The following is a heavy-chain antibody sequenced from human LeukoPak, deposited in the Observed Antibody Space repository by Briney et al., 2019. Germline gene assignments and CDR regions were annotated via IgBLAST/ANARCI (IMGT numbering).Heavy chain of an antibody. V-gene: IGHV1-2*04. CDR2: INPNSGGT. Sequence: GASVKVSCKASGYTFTGYYMHWVRQAPGQGLEWMGWINPNSGGTNYAQKFQGWVTMTRDTSISTAYMELSRLRSDDTAVYYCARGSPGSCGEGFDYWGQGTLVTVSS. CDR3: ARGSPGSCGEGFDY. D-gene: IGHD1-26*01. J-gene: IGHJ4*02. CDR1: GYTFTGYY.